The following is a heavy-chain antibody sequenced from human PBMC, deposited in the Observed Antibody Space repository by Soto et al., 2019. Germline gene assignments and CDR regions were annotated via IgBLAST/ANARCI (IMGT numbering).Heavy chain of an antibody. Sequence: SETLSLTCTVSGDSVSSSSYYWGWIRQPPGKGLEWIGNIFYSGSTYYNPSLKSRVTISVDTSKNQFSLKLSSVTAPDTAVYYCARRITTGRFDYWGQGTLVTVSS. D-gene: IGHD3-3*01. J-gene: IGHJ4*02. CDR3: ARRITTGRFDY. CDR1: GDSVSSSSYY. V-gene: IGHV4-39*01. CDR2: IFYSGST.